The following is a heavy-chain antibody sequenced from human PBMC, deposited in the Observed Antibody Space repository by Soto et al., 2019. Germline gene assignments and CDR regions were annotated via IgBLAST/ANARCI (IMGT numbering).Heavy chain of an antibody. CDR3: ARSAMYYYYYMDV. D-gene: IGHD2-2*01. J-gene: IGHJ6*03. V-gene: IGHV5-51*01. Sequence: PGESLKISCKGSGYSFTSYWIGWVRQMPGKGLEWMGIIYPGGSDTRYSPSFQGQVTISADKSISTAYLQWRSLKASDTAMYYCARSAMYYYYYMDVWGKGTTVTVSS. CDR1: GYSFTSYW. CDR2: IYPGGSDT.